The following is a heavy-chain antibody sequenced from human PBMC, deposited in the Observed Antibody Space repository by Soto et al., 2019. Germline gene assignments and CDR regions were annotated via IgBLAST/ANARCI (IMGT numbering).Heavy chain of an antibody. V-gene: IGHV3-33*01. D-gene: IGHD3-22*01. CDR2: IWYDGSNK. Sequence: QVQLVESGGGVVQPGRSLRLSCAASGFTFSSYGMHWVRQAPGKGLEWVAVIWYDGSNKYYADSVKGRFTIYRDNSKKTLYLERNSLRAEDTAVYYCARAPDYYDSSEGGHHLLWYFDLWGRGTLVTVSS. CDR1: GFTFSSYG. J-gene: IGHJ2*01. CDR3: ARAPDYYDSSEGGHHLLWYFDL.